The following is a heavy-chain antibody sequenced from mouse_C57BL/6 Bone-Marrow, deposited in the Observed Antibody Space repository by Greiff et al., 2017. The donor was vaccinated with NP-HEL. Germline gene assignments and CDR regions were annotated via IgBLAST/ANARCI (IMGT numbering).Heavy chain of an antibody. D-gene: IGHD1-1*01. CDR2: ISSGGSYT. J-gene: IGHJ3*01. V-gene: IGHV5-6*02. CDR1: GFTFSSYG. CDR3: ARRDYYGSSWAWFAY. Sequence: EVKLMESGGDLVKPGGSLKLSCAASGFTFSSYGMSWVRQTPDKRLEWVATISSGGSYTYYPDSVQGRFTISRDNAKNTLYLQMSSLKSEDTAMYYCARRDYYGSSWAWFAYWGQGTLVTVSA.